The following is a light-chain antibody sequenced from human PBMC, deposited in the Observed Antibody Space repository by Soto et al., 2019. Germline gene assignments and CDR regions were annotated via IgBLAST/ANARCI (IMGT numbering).Light chain of an antibody. J-gene: IGKJ1*01. CDR1: QSINSW. V-gene: IGKV1-5*01. CDR3: QQYNSYSPKWT. CDR2: DAS. Sequence: DIQMTQSPSTLSASVGDRVTITCRASQSINSWLAWYQQKPGKAPKLLIYDASSLESGVPSSFSGSGSGTEFTLTLSSLQPDGFATDYCQQYNSYSPKWTFGQGTKVEIK.